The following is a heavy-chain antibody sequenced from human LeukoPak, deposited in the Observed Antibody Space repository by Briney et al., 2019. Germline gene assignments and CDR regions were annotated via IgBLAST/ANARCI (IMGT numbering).Heavy chain of an antibody. D-gene: IGHD6-19*01. CDR1: GGSISSYD. CDR3: ARDSGPRFDY. J-gene: IGHJ4*02. CDR2: IYYSGST. V-gene: IGHV4-59*01. Sequence: SETLSLTCTVSGGSISSYDWSWIRQPPGKGLEWIGYIYYSGSTNYNPSLKSRVTISVDTSKNQFSLKVSSVTAADTAVYYCARDSGPRFDYWGQGTLVTVSS.